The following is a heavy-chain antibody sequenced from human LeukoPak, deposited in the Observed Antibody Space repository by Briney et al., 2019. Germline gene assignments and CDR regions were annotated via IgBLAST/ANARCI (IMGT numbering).Heavy chain of an antibody. CDR3: ARENWNYYPIDY. CDR2: ISTTGSSI. J-gene: IGHJ4*02. D-gene: IGHD1-7*01. Sequence: GGSLRLSCAAPGFTFSSYEMNWVRQAPGKGLEWVSYISTTGSSIYYADSVKGRFTISRDNVKNLLYLQMNSLRAEDTAVYYCARENWNYYPIDYWGQGTLATVSS. V-gene: IGHV3-48*03. CDR1: GFTFSSYE.